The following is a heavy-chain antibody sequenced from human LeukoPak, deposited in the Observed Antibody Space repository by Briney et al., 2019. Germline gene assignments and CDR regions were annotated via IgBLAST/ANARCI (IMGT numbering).Heavy chain of an antibody. CDR3: ARHYGGIRPTYYYFYMDL. D-gene: IGHD4-23*01. CDR2: TSYDESKK. J-gene: IGHJ6*03. Sequence: GGSLRLSCAASGFTFSSYAMHWVRQAPGKGLEWAAVTSYDESKKYYADSVRGRFTISRDNSENTLYLQMNSLTAEDTAVYYCARHYGGIRPTYYYFYMDLWGKGTTVTVSS. V-gene: IGHV3-30-3*01. CDR1: GFTFSSYA.